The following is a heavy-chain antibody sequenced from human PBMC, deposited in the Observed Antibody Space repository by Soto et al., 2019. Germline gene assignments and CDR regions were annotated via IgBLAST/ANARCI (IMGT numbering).Heavy chain of an antibody. V-gene: IGHV4-59*01. J-gene: IGHJ5*02. CDR2: IFYTGST. CDR1: GGSISRYF. D-gene: IGHD2-21*01. Sequence: SETLSLTCTVSGGSISRYFWSWIRQSPGKGLEWIGYIFYTGSTTYNPSLKSRVTISIDTSKNQFSLKLSSLAAADTAVYYCAHFSDLEWFDPWGQGTLVTVSS. CDR3: AHFSDLEWFDP.